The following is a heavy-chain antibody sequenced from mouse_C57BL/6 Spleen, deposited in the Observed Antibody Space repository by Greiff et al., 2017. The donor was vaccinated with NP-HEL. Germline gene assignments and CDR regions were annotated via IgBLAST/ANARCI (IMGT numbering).Heavy chain of an antibody. CDR1: GYTFPSYW. V-gene: IGHV1-55*01. CDR2: IYPGRGST. CDR3: AKGGYYGSSYGFAY. Sequence: QVQLQQSGAELVKPGASVKMSCKASGYTFPSYWITWVKPRPGQGLEWIGGIYPGRGSTNYNEKFKSKATLTVDTSSSTAYMQLSSLTSEDSAVYYCAKGGYYGSSYGFAYWGQGTLVTVSA. J-gene: IGHJ3*01. D-gene: IGHD1-1*01.